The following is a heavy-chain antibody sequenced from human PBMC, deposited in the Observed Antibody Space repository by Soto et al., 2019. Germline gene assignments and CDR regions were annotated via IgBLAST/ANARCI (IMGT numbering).Heavy chain of an antibody. Sequence: GGSLRLSCAASGFTFSSYAMSWVRQAPGKGLEWVSAISGSGGSTYYADSVKGRFTISRDNSKNTLYLQMNSLRAEDTVVYYCAKDLYDSSGYYYVAGAFDIWGQGTMVTVSS. J-gene: IGHJ3*02. CDR2: ISGSGGST. CDR3: AKDLYDSSGYYYVAGAFDI. V-gene: IGHV3-23*01. D-gene: IGHD3-22*01. CDR1: GFTFSSYA.